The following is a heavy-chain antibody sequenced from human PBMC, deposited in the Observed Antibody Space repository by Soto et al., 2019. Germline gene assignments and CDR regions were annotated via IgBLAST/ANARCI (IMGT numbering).Heavy chain of an antibody. D-gene: IGHD6-13*01. CDR2: IIPIFGTA. V-gene: IGHV1-69*13. CDR1: GYTFTSYV. Sequence: SVKVSCKASGYTFTSYVISWVLQAPGQGLEWMGWIIPIFGTANYAQKFQGRVTITADEPTSTAYMELSSLRSEDTAVYYCATSIAAAVEFNDYWGKGTLGTVAS. J-gene: IGHJ4*02. CDR3: ATSIAAAVEFNDY.